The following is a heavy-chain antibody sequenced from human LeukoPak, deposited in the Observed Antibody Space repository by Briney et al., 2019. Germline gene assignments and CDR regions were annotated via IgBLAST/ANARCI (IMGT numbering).Heavy chain of an antibody. V-gene: IGHV3-30*03. D-gene: IGHD4-17*01. CDR3: ARGRVYGDYLGGFDI. Sequence: PGGPLRPSCAASGFTFSSNGMHWVRQAPGKGLEWVAVISYDGSNKYYADSVKGRFTISRDNSKNTLYLQMNSLRAEDTAVYYCARGRVYGDYLGGFDIWGQGTMVTVSS. CDR1: GFTFSSNG. CDR2: ISYDGSNK. J-gene: IGHJ3*02.